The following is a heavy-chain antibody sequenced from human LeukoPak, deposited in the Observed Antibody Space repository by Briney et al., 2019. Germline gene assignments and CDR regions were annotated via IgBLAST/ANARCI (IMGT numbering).Heavy chain of an antibody. CDR1: GFTVSSNY. CDR2: IYSGGST. V-gene: IGHV3-53*04. D-gene: IGHD3-16*02. CDR3: ARGFELITFGGAIGKLNWFDS. Sequence: GGSLRLSCAASGFTVSSNYMSWVRQAPGKGLEWVSVIYSGGSTYYADSVKGRFTISRHNSKNTLYLQMNSLRAEDTAVYYCARGFELITFGGAIGKLNWFDSWGQGTLVTVSS. J-gene: IGHJ5*01.